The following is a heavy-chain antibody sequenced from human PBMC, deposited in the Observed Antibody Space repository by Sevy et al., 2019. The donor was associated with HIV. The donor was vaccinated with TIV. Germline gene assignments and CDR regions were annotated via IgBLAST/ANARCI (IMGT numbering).Heavy chain of an antibody. CDR3: ARGTGYYGNFFDY. V-gene: IGHV4-30-4*01. Sequence: SETPSLTCTVSGGSISSGDYYWTWIRQSPGKGLEWIGYIYYSGTTYYNPSLKSRITISVDTSKNQFSLKLTSVTAADTAVYHCARGTGYYGNFFDYWGPGTLVTVSS. CDR2: IYYSGTT. D-gene: IGHD3-10*01. J-gene: IGHJ4*02. CDR1: GGSISSGDYY.